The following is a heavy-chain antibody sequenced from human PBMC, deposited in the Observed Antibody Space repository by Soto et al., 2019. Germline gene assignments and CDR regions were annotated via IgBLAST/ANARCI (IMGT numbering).Heavy chain of an antibody. D-gene: IGHD2-21*02. CDR1: GCSISSYY. CDR2: IYYSGRT. CDR3: ARDLWGYCGTDCYPLDV. J-gene: IGHJ6*02. V-gene: IGHV4-59*01. Sequence: SETLSLTCTVSGCSISSYYWSWPRPPPEKGLEWIGYIYYSGRTHNNPSLKSRVTISVDTSKNQFSLKLNSVTAADTAVYYCARDLWGYCGTDCYPLDVWGQGTTVIVSS.